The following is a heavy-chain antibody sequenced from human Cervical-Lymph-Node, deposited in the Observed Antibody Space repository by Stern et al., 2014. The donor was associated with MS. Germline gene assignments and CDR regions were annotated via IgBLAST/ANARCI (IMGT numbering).Heavy chain of an antibody. V-gene: IGHV3-9*01. Sequence: EVQLVESGGGPVQPGRSLRLSCVGSGFTFDDYGMQWVRQAPGKGLEWVSRISWNSGKKDYVDSVKGRFTISRDNAKNSLYLQMNNLRPEDTALYYCVKSYSSSWSGWFDHWGQGTLVSVSS. J-gene: IGHJ5*02. CDR2: ISWNSGKK. CDR1: GFTFDDYG. CDR3: VKSYSSSWSGWFDH. D-gene: IGHD2-2*01.